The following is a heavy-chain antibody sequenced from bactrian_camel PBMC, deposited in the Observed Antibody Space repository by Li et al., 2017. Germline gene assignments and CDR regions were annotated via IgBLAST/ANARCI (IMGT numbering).Heavy chain of an antibody. Sequence: QVQLVESGGGSVQAGGSLRLSCAASGSTFSTYCMGWFRQVPGKARERVATIDSDDYIRYRDSVKGRFTISQDNAKNTVYLQMNSLKPEDTAVYYCAANGGSWFCADFGYWGQGTQVTVS. D-gene: IGHD6*01. V-gene: IGHV3S9*01. J-gene: IGHJ6*01. CDR1: GSTFSTYC. CDR3: AANGGSWFCADFGY. CDR2: IDSDDYI.